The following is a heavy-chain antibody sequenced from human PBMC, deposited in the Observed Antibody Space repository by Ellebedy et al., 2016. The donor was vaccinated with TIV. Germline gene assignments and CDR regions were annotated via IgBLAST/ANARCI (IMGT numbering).Heavy chain of an antibody. CDR2: INQDGSQK. D-gene: IGHD4-17*01. Sequence: GESLKISCAASRFSFSSYWMSWVRQAPGEGLEWVANINQDGSQKYYVDSVKGRFTISRDNAKNSLYLQMNSLRAEDTSVYYCATDGSYGDYLSPTHAFAFWGRGTMVTVSS. V-gene: IGHV3-7*01. CDR3: ATDGSYGDYLSPTHAFAF. CDR1: RFSFSSYW. J-gene: IGHJ3*01.